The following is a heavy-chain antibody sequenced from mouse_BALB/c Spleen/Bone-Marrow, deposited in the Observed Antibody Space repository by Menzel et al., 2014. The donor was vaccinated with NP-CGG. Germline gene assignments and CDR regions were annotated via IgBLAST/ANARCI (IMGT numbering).Heavy chain of an antibody. D-gene: IGHD1-1*01. CDR3: ARDRYGSSWAWFAY. J-gene: IGHJ3*01. V-gene: IGHV2-6-7*01. CDR2: IWGDGST. CDR1: GFSLTDYG. Sequence: VKVVESGPGLVAPSQSLSITCTVSGFSLTDYGINWVRQPPGKGLEWLGTIWGDGSTDYNSVLKSRLSISKDNSKSQVFFKMNSLQTDDTARYYCARDRYGSSWAWFAYWGQGTLVTVSA.